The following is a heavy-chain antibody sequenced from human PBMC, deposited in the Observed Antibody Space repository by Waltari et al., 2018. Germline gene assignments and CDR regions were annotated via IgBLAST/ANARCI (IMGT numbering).Heavy chain of an antibody. Sequence: QVQLQESGPTLVKSSQTLSLTCSVSGGSVNSGGYYWSWVRQRPGRGLEWIGHSYYSGNTIYNPSLESRLTISVDTSKNEFALRLSSLTAADTAVYYCARASDGSYPFDTWGQGTLVTVSS. CDR1: GGSVNSGGYY. D-gene: IGHD1-26*01. CDR3: ARASDGSYPFDT. CDR2: SYYSGNT. V-gene: IGHV4-31*03. J-gene: IGHJ4*02.